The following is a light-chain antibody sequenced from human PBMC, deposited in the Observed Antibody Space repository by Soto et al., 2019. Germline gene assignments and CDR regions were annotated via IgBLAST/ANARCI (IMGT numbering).Light chain of an antibody. Sequence: DIQMTQSPSSVSASVGDRVTITCRASQAISTWLAWYQQKPGKAPKLLIYAASNLQTGVPSRFSGTGSGTDFTLTISSLQPEDFATYYFQQANSFPRTFGQGTKVDIK. J-gene: IGKJ1*01. V-gene: IGKV1D-12*01. CDR3: QQANSFPRT. CDR2: AAS. CDR1: QAISTW.